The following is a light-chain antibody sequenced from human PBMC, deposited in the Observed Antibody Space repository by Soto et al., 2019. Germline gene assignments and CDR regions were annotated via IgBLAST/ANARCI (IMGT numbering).Light chain of an antibody. J-gene: IGKJ5*01. CDR1: QSVTTNY. CDR3: QQYGSSLFT. V-gene: IGKV3-20*01. Sequence: EIVLTQSPGTLSLSSVERATLSCRASQSVTTNYLAWYQQRPGLAPRLLIFGASTRATGIPDRFSGSGSGTEFTLTISRLEPEDFAVYYCQQYGSSLFTFGQGTRLEIK. CDR2: GAS.